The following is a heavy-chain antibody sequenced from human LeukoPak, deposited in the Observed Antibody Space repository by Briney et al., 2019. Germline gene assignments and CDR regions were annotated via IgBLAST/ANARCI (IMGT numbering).Heavy chain of an antibody. Sequence: ASVKVSCKASGGTFSSYAISWVRQAPGQGLEWMGRIIPILGIANYAQKFQGRVTITADKSTSTAYMELSSLRSEDTAVYYCARRYSSGYYHNPFDYWGQGTLVTVSS. CDR3: ARRYSSGYYHNPFDY. CDR1: GGTFSSYA. CDR2: IIPILGIA. D-gene: IGHD3-22*01. V-gene: IGHV1-69*04. J-gene: IGHJ4*02.